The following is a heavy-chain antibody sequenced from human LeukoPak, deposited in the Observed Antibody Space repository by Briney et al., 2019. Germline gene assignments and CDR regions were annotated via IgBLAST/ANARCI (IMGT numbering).Heavy chain of an antibody. CDR3: ARAPNSGSYIDAFDI. V-gene: IGHV4-39*01. CDR2: IYYSGST. J-gene: IGHJ3*02. Sequence: SETLSLTCTVSGGSISSSSYYWGWIRQPPGKGLEWIGSIYYSGSTYYNPSLKSRVTISVDTSKNQFSLKLSSVTAADTAVYYCARAPNSGSYIDAFDIWGQGTMVTVSS. CDR1: GGSISSSSYY. D-gene: IGHD1-26*01.